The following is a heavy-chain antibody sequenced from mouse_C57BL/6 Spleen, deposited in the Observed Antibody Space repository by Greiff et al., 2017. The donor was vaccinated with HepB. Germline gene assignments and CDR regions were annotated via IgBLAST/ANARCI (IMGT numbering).Heavy chain of an antibody. V-gene: IGHV1-50*01. CDR1: GYTFTSYW. Sequence: QVQLQQPGAELVKPGASVKLSCKASGYTFTSYWMQWVKQRPGQGLEWIGEIDPSDSYTNYNQKFKGKATLTVDTSSSTAYMQLSSLTSEDSAVYYCASSDDDDFPFAYWGQGTLVTVSA. CDR2: IDPSDSYT. CDR3: ASSDDDDFPFAY. D-gene: IGHD2-4*01. J-gene: IGHJ3*01.